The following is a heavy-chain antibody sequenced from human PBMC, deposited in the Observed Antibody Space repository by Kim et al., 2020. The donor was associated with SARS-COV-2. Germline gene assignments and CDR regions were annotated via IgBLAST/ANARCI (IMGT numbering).Heavy chain of an antibody. CDR2: ISYDGSNK. CDR3: AKDPRPEGSDIVVVPDLNYYYYGMDV. Sequence: GGSLRLSCAASGFTFSSYGMHWVRQAPGKGLEWVAVISYDGSNKYYADSVKGRFTISRDNSKNTLYLQMNSLRAEDTAVYYCAKDPRPEGSDIVVVPDLNYYYYGMDVWGQGTTVTVSS. CDR1: GFTFSSYG. D-gene: IGHD2-2*01. J-gene: IGHJ6*02. V-gene: IGHV3-30*18.